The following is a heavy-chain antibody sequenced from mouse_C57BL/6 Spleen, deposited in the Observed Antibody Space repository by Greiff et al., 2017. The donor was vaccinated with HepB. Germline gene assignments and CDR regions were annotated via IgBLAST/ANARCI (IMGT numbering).Heavy chain of an antibody. CDR1: GFTFSSYA. Sequence: EVKVVESGEGLVKPGGSLKLSCAASGFTFSSYAMSWVRQTPEKRLEWVAYISSGGDYIYYADTVKGRFTISRDNARNTLYLQMSSLKSEDTAMYYCTRFYSNYEGFAYWGQGTLVTVSA. CDR2: ISSGGDYI. V-gene: IGHV5-9-1*02. J-gene: IGHJ3*01. CDR3: TRFYSNYEGFAY. D-gene: IGHD2-5*01.